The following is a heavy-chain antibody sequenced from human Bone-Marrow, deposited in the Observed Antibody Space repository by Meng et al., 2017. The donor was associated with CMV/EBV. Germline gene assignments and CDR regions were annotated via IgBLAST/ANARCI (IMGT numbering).Heavy chain of an antibody. CDR1: DFTVSTNH. CDR2: IYTGVT. V-gene: IGHV3-53*01. J-gene: IGHJ3*01. D-gene: IGHD1-1*01. CDR3: AGGYNWNDVGVFYH. Sequence: GASLKISCAASDFTVSTNHMTWVRQAPGKGLEWVSVIYTGVTLYADSVKGRFTISRDNSKNTVSLQMNSLTAEDTAVYYCAGGYNWNDVGVFYHWGQGTMVTVSS.